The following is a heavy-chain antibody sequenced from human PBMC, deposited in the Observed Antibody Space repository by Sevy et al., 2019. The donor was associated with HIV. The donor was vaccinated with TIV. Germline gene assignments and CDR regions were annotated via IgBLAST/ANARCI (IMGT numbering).Heavy chain of an antibody. CDR1: EFTFSTYA. D-gene: IGHD6-13*01. CDR3: AKTKAGYYYAMDV. J-gene: IGHJ6*02. V-gene: IGHV3-23*01. CDR2: ISGSGGRT. Sequence: GESLKISCAASEFTFSTYAMSWVRQAPGKGLEWVSAISGSGGRTNYADSGKGRFTVSRDNSKNTLYLQMNSLRAEDTAVYYCAKTKAGYYYAMDVWGQGTTVTVSS.